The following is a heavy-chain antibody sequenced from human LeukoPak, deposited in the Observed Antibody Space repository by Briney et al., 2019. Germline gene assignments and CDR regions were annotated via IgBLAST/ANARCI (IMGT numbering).Heavy chain of an antibody. CDR2: ISSSSSYI. V-gene: IGHV3-21*01. J-gene: IGHJ4*02. Sequence: PGGSLRLSCAASGFTFSSYSMNWVRQAPGKGLEWVSSISSSSSYIYYADSVKGRFTISRDNAKNSLYLQMNSLRAEDTAVYYCARDPRGVGASPGDYWGQGTLVTVSS. CDR3: ARDPRGVGASPGDY. CDR1: GFTFSSYS. D-gene: IGHD1-26*01.